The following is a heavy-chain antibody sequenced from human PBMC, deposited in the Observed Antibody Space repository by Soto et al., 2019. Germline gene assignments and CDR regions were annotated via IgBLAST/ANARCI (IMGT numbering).Heavy chain of an antibody. CDR3: IILDGGTYEPPAY. CDR2: IRSKAYGGTT. V-gene: IGHV3-49*03. CDR1: GFTFGDYA. J-gene: IGHJ4*02. Sequence: GSLRLSCTASGFTFGDYAMSWFRQAPGKGLEWVGFIRSKAYGGTTEYAASVKGRFTISRDDSKSTAYLQMNSLKTEDTAVYYCIILDGGTYEPPAYWGQRTLDTGSS. D-gene: IGHD1-1*01.